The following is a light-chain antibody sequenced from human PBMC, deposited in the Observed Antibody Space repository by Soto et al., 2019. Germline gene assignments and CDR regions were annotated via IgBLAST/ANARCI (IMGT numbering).Light chain of an antibody. Sequence: DIVMTQSPDSLAVALGERATINCKSSQSVLYISNNQNYLAWYQQKPGQPPKLLIYGASTRDSGFPDRFSGSGSGTDFTLTISILQAEDVALYYCQQYYSSITFGQGTRLEIK. CDR1: QSVLYISNNQNY. J-gene: IGKJ5*01. V-gene: IGKV4-1*01. CDR3: QQYYSSIT. CDR2: GAS.